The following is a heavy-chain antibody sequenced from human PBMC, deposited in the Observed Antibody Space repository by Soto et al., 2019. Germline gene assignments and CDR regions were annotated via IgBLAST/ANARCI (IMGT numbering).Heavy chain of an antibody. J-gene: IGHJ5*02. D-gene: IGHD1-26*01. CDR3: ARAIVGATFWFDP. CDR2: IYSGGST. Sequence: PGGSLRLSCAASGFTVSGNYMSWVRQAPGKGLEWVSVIYSGGSTYYADSVKGRFTISRDNSKNTLYLQMNSLRAEDTAVYYCARAIVGATFWFDPWGQGTLVTVSS. CDR1: GFTVSGNY. V-gene: IGHV3-66*01.